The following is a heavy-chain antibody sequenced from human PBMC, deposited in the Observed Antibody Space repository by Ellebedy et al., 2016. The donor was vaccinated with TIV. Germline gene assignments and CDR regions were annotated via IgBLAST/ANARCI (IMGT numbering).Heavy chain of an antibody. J-gene: IGHJ4*02. V-gene: IGHV4-34*01. CDR1: GGSFSGYY. CDR3: ARAGGRGRSY. D-gene: IGHD1-26*01. Sequence: SETLSLTXAVYGGSFSGYYWSWIRQPPGKGLEWIGEINHSGSTNYNPSLKSRVTISVDTSKNQFSLKLSSVTAADTAVYYCARAGGRGRSYWGQGTLVTVSS. CDR2: INHSGST.